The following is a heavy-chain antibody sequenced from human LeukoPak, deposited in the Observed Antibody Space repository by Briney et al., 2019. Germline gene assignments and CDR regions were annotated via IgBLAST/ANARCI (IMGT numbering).Heavy chain of an antibody. CDR2: IIPIFGTA. J-gene: IGHJ5*02. V-gene: IGHV1-69*13. D-gene: IGHD2-2*01. CDR1: GGTFRRFG. CDR3: ARVVTPRYCSSPSCYWKGWFDP. Sequence: ASVKVPCKASGGTFRRFGMSWVRQAPGQGLEWMGGIIPIFGTANYAQKFQGRVTITGDESTSTAYMELSSLRFEDTAVYYCARVVTPRYCSSPSCYWKGWFDPWGQGTLVTVSS.